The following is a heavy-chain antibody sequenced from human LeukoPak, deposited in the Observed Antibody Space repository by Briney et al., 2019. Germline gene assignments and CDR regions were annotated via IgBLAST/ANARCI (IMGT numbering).Heavy chain of an antibody. CDR2: INPNSGGT. J-gene: IGHJ4*02. Sequence: ASVKVSCKASGYTFTGYYMHWVQQAPGQGLEWMGWINPNSGGTNYAQKFQGRVTMTRDTSISTAYMELSRLRSDDTAVYYCARELVVVPAANDFDYWGQGTLVTVSS. CDR1: GYTFTGYY. V-gene: IGHV1-2*02. CDR3: ARELVVVPAANDFDY. D-gene: IGHD2-2*01.